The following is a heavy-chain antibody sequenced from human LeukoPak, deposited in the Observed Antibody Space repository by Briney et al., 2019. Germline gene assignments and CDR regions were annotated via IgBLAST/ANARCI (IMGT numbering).Heavy chain of an antibody. CDR3: ARAIQSDSSGYPGL. CDR1: GGTFSKYT. CDR2: ITPLFGTA. D-gene: IGHD3-22*01. Sequence: GASVKVSCKASGGTFSKYTISWVRQRPGQGLEWMGGITPLFGTANYAQKFQGRVTITADESASTAYMELSSLRSEDTAVYYCARAIQSDSSGYPGLWGQGTLVTVSS. J-gene: IGHJ4*02. V-gene: IGHV1-69*13.